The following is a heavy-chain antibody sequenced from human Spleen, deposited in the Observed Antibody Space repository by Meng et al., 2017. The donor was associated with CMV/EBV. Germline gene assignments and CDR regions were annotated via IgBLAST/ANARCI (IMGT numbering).Heavy chain of an antibody. J-gene: IGHJ4*02. Sequence: SETLSLTCTVSGGSISSSSYYWGWVRQSPGKGLEWIGSIFYSGRTYYNPSLKSRVTISQDTSKNQFSLRLSSVTAADTAVYYCARPILGMAVFDYWGPGTLVTVSS. CDR1: GGSISSSSYY. CDR2: IFYSGRT. D-gene: IGHD3-3*01. V-gene: IGHV4-39*01. CDR3: ARPILGMAVFDY.